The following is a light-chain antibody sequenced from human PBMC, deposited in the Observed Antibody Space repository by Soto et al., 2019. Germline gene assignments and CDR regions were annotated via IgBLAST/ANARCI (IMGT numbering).Light chain of an antibody. Sequence: QSALTQPPSASRTPGQRVSISCSGRSSNIATNYVYWYQQLPGAAPRLLIYRNDQRPSGVPERFSGSKSGTSASLAISGLRSEDEADYYCASWDDSLAVWVFGGGTKVTVL. CDR3: ASWDDSLAVWV. V-gene: IGLV1-47*01. CDR2: RND. CDR1: SSNIATNY. J-gene: IGLJ3*02.